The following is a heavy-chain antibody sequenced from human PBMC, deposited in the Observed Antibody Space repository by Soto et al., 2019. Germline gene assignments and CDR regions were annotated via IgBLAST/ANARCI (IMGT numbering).Heavy chain of an antibody. V-gene: IGHV3-30*18. CDR1: GFTFSSYG. Sequence: QVQLVESGGGVVQPGRSLRLSCAASGFTFSSYGMHWVRQAPGKGLEWVAVISYDGSNKYYADSVKGRFTISRDNSKNTLYLQRNSLRAEDTAVYYCAKAGTGHYGSGSYRDYYFDYWGQGTLVTVSS. CDR2: ISYDGSNK. J-gene: IGHJ4*02. D-gene: IGHD3-10*01. CDR3: AKAGTGHYGSGSYRDYYFDY.